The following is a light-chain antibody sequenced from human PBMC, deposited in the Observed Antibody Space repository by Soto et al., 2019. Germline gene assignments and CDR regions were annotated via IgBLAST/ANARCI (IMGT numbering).Light chain of an antibody. J-gene: IGKJ2*01. Sequence: DIQMTQSPSSLSASVGDRVTITCRASQSISSSLNWYQQTPGKAPRLLIYAASTLQSGVPSRFSGSGSGTDFTLTISSLQSEDFATYYCQQSYSVVYTFGQGTKLEL. V-gene: IGKV1-39*01. CDR2: AAS. CDR1: QSISSS. CDR3: QQSYSVVYT.